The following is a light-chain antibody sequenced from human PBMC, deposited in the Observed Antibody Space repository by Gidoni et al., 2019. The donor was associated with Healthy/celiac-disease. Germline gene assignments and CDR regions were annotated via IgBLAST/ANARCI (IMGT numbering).Light chain of an antibody. CDR2: YDS. V-gene: IGLV3-21*04. CDR1: NIGSKS. Sequence: SYVLTQPPSGSVAPGKTARITCGGNNIGSKSVHWYQQKPGQAPVLVIYYDSDRPSGIPERFSGSNSGNTATLTISRVEAGDEADYYCQVWDSSSDPLYVFGTGTKVTVL. CDR3: QVWDSSSDPLYV. J-gene: IGLJ1*01.